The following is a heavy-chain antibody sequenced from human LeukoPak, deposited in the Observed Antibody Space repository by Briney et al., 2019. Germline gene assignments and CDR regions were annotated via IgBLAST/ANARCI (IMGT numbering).Heavy chain of an antibody. CDR2: FDPESAKT. CDR1: GNTLTEFS. J-gene: IGHJ5*02. CDR3: ARTLTIFGVAFDP. D-gene: IGHD3-3*01. V-gene: IGHV1-24*01. Sequence: ASVKVSCKVSGNTLTEFSIHWVRQAPGKGLEWMGGFDPESAKTIYAQNFQGRLTMTEDTSTDTAYMELSSLRSEDTAVYYCARTLTIFGVAFDPWGQGTLVTVSS.